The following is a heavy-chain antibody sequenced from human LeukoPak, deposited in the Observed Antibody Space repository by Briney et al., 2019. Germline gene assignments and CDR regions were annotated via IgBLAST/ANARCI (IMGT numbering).Heavy chain of an antibody. V-gene: IGHV4-34*01. CDR3: TRMTTGHDY. Sequence: SETLSLTCAVSGVSFDDYYWSCVRQTPGEGLEWIGEINHSGYTNHSPSLKSRVTLSIDTSRKQFSLNLRSVTVADAGIYYCTRMTTGHDYWGQGTLVTVSS. CDR1: GVSFDDYY. J-gene: IGHJ4*02. D-gene: IGHD4-17*01. CDR2: INHSGYT.